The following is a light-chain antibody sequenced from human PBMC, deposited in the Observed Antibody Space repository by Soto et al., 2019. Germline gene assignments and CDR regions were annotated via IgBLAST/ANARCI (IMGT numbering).Light chain of an antibody. Sequence: EIVLTQSPVTLSLSPGERATLSCRASQSVSSYLAWYQQKPGQAPRLLIDDASNRATGIPARFSGRGSGTDFTLTISSLDPEDFGVYYCQQRSNWPLTFGGGTKLEIK. CDR3: QQRSNWPLT. V-gene: IGKV3-11*01. CDR2: DAS. J-gene: IGKJ4*01. CDR1: QSVSSY.